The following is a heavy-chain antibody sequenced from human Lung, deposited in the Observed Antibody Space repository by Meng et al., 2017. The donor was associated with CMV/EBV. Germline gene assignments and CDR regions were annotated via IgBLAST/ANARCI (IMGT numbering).Heavy chain of an antibody. CDR3: ARGGPVAGKNWFDR. J-gene: IGHJ5*02. Sequence: GGSXRLXXVASGLTFSSHPMTWVRQAPGKGLEWVSSISGSGGSTYSADSVQGRFTISRDNSKNTLYLQMSALRDEDTALYYCARGGPVAGKNWFDRWGQGTLVTVSS. V-gene: IGHV3-23*01. CDR2: ISGSGGST. CDR1: GLTFSSHP. D-gene: IGHD6-19*01.